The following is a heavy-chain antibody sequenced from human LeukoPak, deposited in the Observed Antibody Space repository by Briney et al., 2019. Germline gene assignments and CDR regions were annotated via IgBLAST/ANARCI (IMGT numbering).Heavy chain of an antibody. V-gene: IGHV1-18*01. D-gene: IGHD4-17*01. J-gene: IGHJ6*02. CDR2: ISAYNGNT. CDR3: ARDYGDGSYYGMDV. CDR1: GYTFTSYG. Sequence: ASVKVSCKASGYTFTSYGIIWVRQAPGQGLEWMGWISAYNGNTNYAQKLQGRVTMTTDTSTSTAYMELRSLRSDDTAVYYCARDYGDGSYYGMDVWGQGTTVTVSS.